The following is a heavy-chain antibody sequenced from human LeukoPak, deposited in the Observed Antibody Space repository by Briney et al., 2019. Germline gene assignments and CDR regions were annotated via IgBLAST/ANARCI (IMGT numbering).Heavy chain of an antibody. CDR1: GGSFSGYY. CDR2: INHSGST. CDR3: ARGPNYGGNSKDFDY. Sequence: SETLSLTCAVYGGSFSGYYWSWIRQPPGEGLESIGEINHSGSTNYNPSLKSRVTISVDTSKNQFSLKLSSVTAADTAVYYCARGPNYGGNSKDFDYWGQGTLVTVSS. V-gene: IGHV4-34*01. D-gene: IGHD4-23*01. J-gene: IGHJ4*02.